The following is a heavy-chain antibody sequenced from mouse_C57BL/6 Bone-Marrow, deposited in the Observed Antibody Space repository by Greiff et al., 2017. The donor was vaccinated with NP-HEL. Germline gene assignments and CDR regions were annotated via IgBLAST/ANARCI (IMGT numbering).Heavy chain of an antibody. CDR2: IDPANGNT. V-gene: IGHV14-3*01. Sequence: EVKLVESVAELVRPGASVKLSCTASGFNIKNTYMHWVKQRPEQGLEWIGRIDPANGNTKYAPKFQGKATITADTSSNTAYLQLSSLTSEDTAIYYCASLNPLYYYGSSSFAYWGQGTLVTVSA. CDR3: ASLNPLYYYGSSSFAY. CDR1: GFNIKNTY. J-gene: IGHJ3*01. D-gene: IGHD1-1*01.